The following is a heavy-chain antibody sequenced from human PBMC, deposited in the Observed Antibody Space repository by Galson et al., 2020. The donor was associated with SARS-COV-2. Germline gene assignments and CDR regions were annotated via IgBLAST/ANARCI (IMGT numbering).Heavy chain of an antibody. V-gene: IGHV4-39*01. CDR2: IYYSGST. CDR1: GGSISSSSYY. CDR3: ARLNLGYYYDSSGYLSTEFDY. Sequence: SETLSLTCTVSGGSISSSSYYWGWIRQPPWKGLEWIGSIYYSGSTYYNPSLKSRVTISVDTSKNQFSLKLSSVTAADTAVYYCARLNLGYYYDSSGYLSTEFDYWGQGTLVTVSS. D-gene: IGHD3-22*01. J-gene: IGHJ4*02.